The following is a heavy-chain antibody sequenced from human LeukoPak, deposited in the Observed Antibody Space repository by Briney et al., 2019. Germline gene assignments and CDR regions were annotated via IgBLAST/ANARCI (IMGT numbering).Heavy chain of an antibody. V-gene: IGHV3-48*04. J-gene: IGHJ4*02. CDR1: GFTFSSFS. D-gene: IGHD2-21*01. CDR2: ITSSSDSI. CDR3: ARGVIS. Sequence: GGSLRLSCVASGFTFSSFSMNWVRQAPGKGLEWISYITSSSDSIQYADSVKGRFTFSRDNAKNSLLLQINSLRAEDTAMYYCARGVISWGQGTLVTVSS.